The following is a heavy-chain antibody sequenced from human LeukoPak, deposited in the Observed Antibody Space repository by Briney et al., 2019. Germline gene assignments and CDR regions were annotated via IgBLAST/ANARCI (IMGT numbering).Heavy chain of an antibody. CDR2: ISGSGGST. V-gene: IGHV3-23*01. CDR3: AKEYSSGWFDEGPTDY. D-gene: IGHD6-19*01. J-gene: IGHJ4*02. CDR1: RFTFSSYA. Sequence: PGGSLRLSCAASRFTFSSYAMSWVCQARGKGLEWVSAISGSGGSTYYADSVKGRFTISRDNSKNTLYLQMNSLRAEDTAVYYCAKEYSSGWFDEGPTDYWGQGTLITVSS.